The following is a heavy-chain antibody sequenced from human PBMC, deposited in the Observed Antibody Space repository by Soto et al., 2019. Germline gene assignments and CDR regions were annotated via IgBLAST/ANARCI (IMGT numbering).Heavy chain of an antibody. CDR1: GFIFSSYG. V-gene: IGHV3-33*03. Sequence: QVQVEESGGGVVQPGRSLRLSCAASGFIFSSYGMHWVRQAPGKGLEWVALIWNDGSKEYYADSVKGRFTISRDNHKNTVSLQMSSLRAEDKAVYYCARTSYYDKTGVFDYWGQGTLVTVSS. D-gene: IGHD3-22*01. CDR2: IWNDGSKE. CDR3: ARTSYYDKTGVFDY. J-gene: IGHJ4*02.